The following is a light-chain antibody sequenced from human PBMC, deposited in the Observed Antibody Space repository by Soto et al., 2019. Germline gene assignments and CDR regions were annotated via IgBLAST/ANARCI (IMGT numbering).Light chain of an antibody. V-gene: IGKV3-15*01. CDR3: QQYNNWPPIT. J-gene: IGKJ5*01. CDR2: GAS. Sequence: EIVMTQSPATLSVSPGERATLSCRASQSVSSNLAWYQQKPGQGPRLLIYGASTRATAIPPRFSGSGSETEFTLTISSLQSEDFAVYYCQQYNNWPPITFGQGTRLEIK. CDR1: QSVSSN.